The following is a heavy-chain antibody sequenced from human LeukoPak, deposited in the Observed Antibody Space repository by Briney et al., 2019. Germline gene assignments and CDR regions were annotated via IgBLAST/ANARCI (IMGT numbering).Heavy chain of an antibody. Sequence: SETLSLTCTVSGGSISSSSYYWGWIRQPPGKGLEWIGSIYYSGSTYYNPSLKSRVTISVDTSKNQFSLKLSSVTAADTAVYYCARCGDIILMVYAYFDYWGQGTLVTVSS. CDR3: ARCGDIILMVYAYFDY. CDR2: IYYSGST. J-gene: IGHJ4*02. CDR1: GGSISSSSYY. D-gene: IGHD2-8*01. V-gene: IGHV4-39*01.